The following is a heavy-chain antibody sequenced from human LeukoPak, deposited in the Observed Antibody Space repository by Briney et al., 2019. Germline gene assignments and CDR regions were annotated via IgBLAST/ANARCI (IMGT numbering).Heavy chain of an antibody. V-gene: IGHV3-23*01. CDR1: GFTFSSYA. CDR3: AKAPGIRGGATFYFDY. CDR2: ISGSGGST. Sequence: GGSLRLSCAASGFTFSSYAMSCVRQAPGKGLEWLSAISGSGGSTYYADSVKGRFTISRDNSKNTLYLQMNSLRAEDTAVYYCAKAPGIRGGATFYFDYWGQGTLVTVSS. D-gene: IGHD1-26*01. J-gene: IGHJ4*02.